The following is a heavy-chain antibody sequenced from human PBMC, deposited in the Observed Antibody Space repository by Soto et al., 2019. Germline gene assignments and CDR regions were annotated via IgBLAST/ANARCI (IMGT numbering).Heavy chain of an antibody. Sequence: PSETLSLTXTVSGGSISSYYWSWIRQPAGKGLEWIGRIYTSGSTNYNPSLKSRVTMSVDTSKNQFSLKLSSVTAADTAVYYCARFLVGATPANPSYYYYYGMDVWGQGTTVTVSS. CDR1: GGSISSYY. V-gene: IGHV4-4*07. D-gene: IGHD1-26*01. J-gene: IGHJ6*02. CDR2: IYTSGST. CDR3: ARFLVGATPANPSYYYYYGMDV.